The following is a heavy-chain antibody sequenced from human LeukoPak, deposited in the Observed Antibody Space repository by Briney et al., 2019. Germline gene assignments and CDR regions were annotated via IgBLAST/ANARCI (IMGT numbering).Heavy chain of an antibody. CDR1: GFTFSSYS. CDR2: ISSSSSYI. CDR3: AKVRAAAGLFDP. V-gene: IGHV3-21*04. J-gene: IGHJ5*02. D-gene: IGHD6-13*01. Sequence: GGSLRLSCAASGFTFSSYSMNWVRQAPGKGLEWVSSISSSSSYIYYADSVKGRFTISRDNAKNSLYLQMNSLRAEDTAVYYCAKVRAAAGLFDPWGQGTLVTVSS.